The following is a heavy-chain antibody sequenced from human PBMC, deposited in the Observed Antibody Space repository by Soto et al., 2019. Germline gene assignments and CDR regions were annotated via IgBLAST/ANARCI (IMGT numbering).Heavy chain of an antibody. Sequence: SVKVSCKASGFTFTSSAMHWVRQARGQRLEWIGWIVVGSGNTNYAQKFQERVTITRDMSTSTAYMELSSLRSEDTAVYYCAAGSYYDYIWGSYRYTAFDYWGQGTLVTVSS. V-gene: IGHV1-58*02. J-gene: IGHJ4*02. CDR2: IVVGSGNT. D-gene: IGHD3-16*02. CDR3: AAGSYYDYIWGSYRYTAFDY. CDR1: GFTFTSSA.